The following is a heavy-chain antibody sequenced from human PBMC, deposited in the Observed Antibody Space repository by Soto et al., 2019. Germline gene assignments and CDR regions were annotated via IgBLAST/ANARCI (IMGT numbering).Heavy chain of an antibody. CDR3: AKRSWNTRPEYYWFDP. Sequence: EVQLLESGGNLVQPGGSLRLSCAASGFAFSSYAMTWVRQAPGMGLEWVSAIVDSGDRTYYADSVKGRFTISRDNSKNTLYLQMNSLRAEDTAVYYCAKRSWNTRPEYYWFDPWGQGTLVSVSS. J-gene: IGHJ5*02. V-gene: IGHV3-23*01. CDR1: GFAFSSYA. CDR2: IVDSGDRT. D-gene: IGHD1-1*01.